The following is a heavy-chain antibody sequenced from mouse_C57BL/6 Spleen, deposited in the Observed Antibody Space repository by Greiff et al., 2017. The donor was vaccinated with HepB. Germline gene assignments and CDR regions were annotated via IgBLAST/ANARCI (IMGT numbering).Heavy chain of an antibody. CDR1: GYTFTSYW. CDR2: INPSSGYT. CDR3: ACLITTVVATDY. D-gene: IGHD1-1*01. J-gene: IGHJ2*01. V-gene: IGHV1-7*01. Sequence: QVQLQQSGAELAKPGASVKLSCKASGYTFTSYWMHWVKQRPGQGLEWIGYINPSSGYTKYNQKFKDRATLTADKSSSTAYMQLSSLTYEDSAVYYCACLITTVVATDYWGQGTTLTVSS.